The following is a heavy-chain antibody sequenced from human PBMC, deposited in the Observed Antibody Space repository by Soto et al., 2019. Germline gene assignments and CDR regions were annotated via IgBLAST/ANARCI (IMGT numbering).Heavy chain of an antibody. D-gene: IGHD4-17*01. J-gene: IGHJ6*02. CDR2: ISSGSDYI. Sequence: EVQMVESGGGLVKPGGSLRLSCAASGFTFSSLSMNWVRQAPGKGLEWVSSISSGSDYIYYADSMKGRFTISRDNGKNARYLQMNSLRAEDTAVYYCMGGDYDRYTYYGMDVWGQGTTVTVSS. CDR1: GFTFSSLS. CDR3: MGGDYDRYTYYGMDV. V-gene: IGHV3-21*01.